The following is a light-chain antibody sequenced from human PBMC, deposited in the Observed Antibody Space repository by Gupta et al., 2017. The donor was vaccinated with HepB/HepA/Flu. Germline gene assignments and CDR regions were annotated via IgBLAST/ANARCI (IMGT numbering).Light chain of an antibody. CDR1: HLRFKI. Sequence: SYVLTQPPSVSGAPGTTASITCQGNHLRFKIVHWCQQKPGPAPVPGVHDDSARPSGIPDRCPGCNSGNTATLTISKLEAGDEADYYCQVSDISDNVIFGGGTKPTVL. CDR2: DDS. V-gene: IGLV3-21*03. CDR3: QVSDISDNVI. J-gene: IGLJ2*01.